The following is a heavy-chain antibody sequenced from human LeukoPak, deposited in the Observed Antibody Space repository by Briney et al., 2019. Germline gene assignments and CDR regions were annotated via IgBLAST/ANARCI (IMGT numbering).Heavy chain of an antibody. CDR1: GFTLSSYG. CDR2: IWYDGSNK. CDR3: PRAGGWYYYYMDV. Sequence: PGRSLRLSCAASGFTLSSYGMHWVRQAPGKGLEWVAIIWYDGSNKYYADSVKGRFTISRDNSKNTLYLQMNSLRAEDTAVYYCPRAGGWYYYYMDVWGKGTTVTVSS. J-gene: IGHJ6*03. D-gene: IGHD6-19*01. V-gene: IGHV3-33*01.